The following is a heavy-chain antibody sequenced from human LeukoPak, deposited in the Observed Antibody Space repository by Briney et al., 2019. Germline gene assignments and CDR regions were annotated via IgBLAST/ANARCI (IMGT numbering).Heavy chain of an antibody. CDR1: GYPYTRYY. Sequence: ASVGVCGNASGYPYTRYYMHGGRQAAGQGRGCRGWINPNSGGTNYAQKFQGRVTMTRDTSISTAYMELSRLRSDDTAVYYCARDRVVATASYAFDIWGQGTMVTVSS. D-gene: IGHD5-12*01. V-gene: IGHV1-2*02. J-gene: IGHJ3*02. CDR3: ARDRVVATASYAFDI. CDR2: INPNSGGT.